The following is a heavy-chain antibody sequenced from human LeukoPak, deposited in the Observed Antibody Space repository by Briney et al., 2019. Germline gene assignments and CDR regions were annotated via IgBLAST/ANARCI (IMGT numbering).Heavy chain of an antibody. CDR3: LQRLLLTGRVYSVRSFAAVDFDY. CDR2: IYWDDDK. Sequence: SGPTLVKPTQTLTLTCTFSGFSLSTTGVGVGWIRQPPGKALEWLACIYWDDDKRYTPSLKSRLTITKDTSKNQVVLTMADMDPVDTATSLYLQRLLLTGRVYSVRSFAAVDFDYWGQGTLVTVSS. J-gene: IGHJ4*02. CDR1: GFSLSTTGVG. D-gene: IGHD6-6*01. V-gene: IGHV2-5*02.